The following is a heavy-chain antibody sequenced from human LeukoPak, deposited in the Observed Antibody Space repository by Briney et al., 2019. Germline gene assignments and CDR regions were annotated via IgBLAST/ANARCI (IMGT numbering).Heavy chain of an antibody. Sequence: SETLSLTCSVSGGSISSGTFYWGWIRQPPGEGLEFVGSIYSSGTTYYSPSLKSRVTISVDTSKNQFSLKLNSVTAADTAVYYCARAGATDYYYYGMDVWGQGTTVTVSS. CDR3: ARAGATDYYYYGMDV. D-gene: IGHD5-12*01. CDR2: IYSSGTT. CDR1: GGSISSGTFY. V-gene: IGHV4-39*01. J-gene: IGHJ6*02.